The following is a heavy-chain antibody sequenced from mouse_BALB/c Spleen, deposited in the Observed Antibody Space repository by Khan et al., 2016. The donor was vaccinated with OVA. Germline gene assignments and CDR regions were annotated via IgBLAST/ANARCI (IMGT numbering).Heavy chain of an antibody. CDR1: GFTFSSFG. Sequence: VELVESGGGLVQPGGSRKLSCAASGFTFSSFGMHWVRQAPAKGLEWVAYISSGSATISYADIVKGRFTISRDNPKNTLFLQMTSLRSEDTSMYYCARSLITTWFFEVWGAGTTVTVSS. J-gene: IGHJ1*01. D-gene: IGHD2-4*01. CDR3: ARSLITTWFFEV. V-gene: IGHV5-17*02. CDR2: ISSGSATI.